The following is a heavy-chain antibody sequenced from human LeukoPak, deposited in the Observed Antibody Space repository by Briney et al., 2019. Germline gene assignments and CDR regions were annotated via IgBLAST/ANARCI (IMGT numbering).Heavy chain of an antibody. CDR2: IVVGSGNT. V-gene: IGHV1-58*01. D-gene: IGHD4-23*01. J-gene: IGHJ6*02. CDR1: EFTFTSSA. Sequence: ASVTVSCKASEFTFTSSAVQWVRQARGQRLEWIGWIVVGSGNTNYAQKFQERVTITRDMSTSTAYMELSSLRSEDTAVYYCAAAGTVVTPYYYYGMDVWGQGTTVTVSS. CDR3: AAAGTVVTPYYYYGMDV.